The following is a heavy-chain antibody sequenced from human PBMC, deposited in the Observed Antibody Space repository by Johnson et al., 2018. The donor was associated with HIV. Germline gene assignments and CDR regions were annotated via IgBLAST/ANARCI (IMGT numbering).Heavy chain of an antibody. J-gene: IGHJ3*02. CDR1: GFNFDDYG. D-gene: IGHD3-22*01. CDR3: ARERYYYDSSGSYNPHAFAI. CDR2: INWNGDRT. V-gene: IGHV3-20*04. Sequence: EVQLVESGGGVVRPGGSLRLSCAPSGFNFDDYGMSWVRQAPGKGLEWVSNINWNGDRTGYADSVKGRFTISRDNAKNSLYLQMNSLRAEDTALYYCARERYYYDSSGSYNPHAFAIWGQGTMVTGSS.